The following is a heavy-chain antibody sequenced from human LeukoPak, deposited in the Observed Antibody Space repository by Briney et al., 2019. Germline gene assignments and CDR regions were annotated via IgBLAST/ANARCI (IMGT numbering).Heavy chain of an antibody. V-gene: IGHV3-11*04. CDR2: ISKGGRTI. Sequence: GGSLRLSCAASGFTFSDYYMSWIRQAPGKGLEWVSYISKGGRTIFYADSVKGRFTISRDNAKNSLYLQMNSLRAEDTAVYYCASLSSSGLDYWGQGTLVTVSS. D-gene: IGHD6-6*01. CDR1: GFTFSDYY. J-gene: IGHJ4*02. CDR3: ASLSSSGLDY.